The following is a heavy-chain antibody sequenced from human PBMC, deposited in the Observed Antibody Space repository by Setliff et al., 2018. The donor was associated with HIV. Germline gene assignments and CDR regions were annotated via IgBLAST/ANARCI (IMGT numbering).Heavy chain of an antibody. V-gene: IGHV3-23*01. J-gene: IGHJ4*02. CDR1: GFAFSASA. Sequence: PGGSLRLSCAASGFAFSASAMSWVRQAPGKGLEWVTDISGSGGVTYYADSVRGRFTISRDNAKNTVFLQLDTLRREDTAVYYCASARIPTGGTSTSLDFWGQGALVTVSS. CDR3: ASARIPTGGTSTSLDF. D-gene: IGHD1-1*01. CDR2: ISGSGGVT.